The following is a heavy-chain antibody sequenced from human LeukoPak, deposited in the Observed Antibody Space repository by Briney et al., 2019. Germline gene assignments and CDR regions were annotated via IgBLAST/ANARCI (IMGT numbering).Heavy chain of an antibody. J-gene: IGHJ6*03. CDR2: IYSGGST. CDR3: ARVLGMDPPYYYYYYMDV. V-gene: IGHV3-53*01. Sequence: PGGSLRLSCAASGFPVSSNYMSWVRQAPGKGLEWGSVIYSGGSTYYADSVQGRFTISRDNSKNTLYLQMNSLRAEDTAVYYCARVLGMDPPYYYYYYMDVWGRGTTVTVSS. CDR1: GFPVSSNY. D-gene: IGHD7-27*01.